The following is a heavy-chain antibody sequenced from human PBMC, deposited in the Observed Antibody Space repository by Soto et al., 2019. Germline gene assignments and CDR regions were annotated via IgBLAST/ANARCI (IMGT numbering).Heavy chain of an antibody. V-gene: IGHV3-15*01. D-gene: IGHD6-13*01. CDR1: GFTFSNAW. J-gene: IGHJ4*02. CDR3: TTASLSSSWLYYFDY. Sequence: GGSLRLSCAASGFTFSNAWMSWVRQAPGKGLEWVGRIKSKTDGGTTDYAAPVKGRFTTSRDDSKNTLYLQMNSLKTEDTAVYYCTTASLSSSWLYYFDYWGQGTLVTVSS. CDR2: IKSKTDGGTT.